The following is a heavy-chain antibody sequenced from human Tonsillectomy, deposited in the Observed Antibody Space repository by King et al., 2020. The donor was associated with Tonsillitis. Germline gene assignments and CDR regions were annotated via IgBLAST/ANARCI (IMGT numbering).Heavy chain of an antibody. CDR2: IYYSGST. D-gene: IGHD3-22*01. CDR3: ARGRRGDSGGYYKNLYWNY. J-gene: IGHJ4*02. CDR1: GGSISSYY. V-gene: IGHV4-59*01. Sequence: VQLQESGPGLVKPSETLSLTCTVSGGSISSYYWSWIRQPPGKGLEWIGYIYYSGSTNYNPSLKSRVTISVDTSKNKFSLKLSSVTAADTAVYYCARGRRGDSGGYYKNLYWNYWGQGTLVTVSS.